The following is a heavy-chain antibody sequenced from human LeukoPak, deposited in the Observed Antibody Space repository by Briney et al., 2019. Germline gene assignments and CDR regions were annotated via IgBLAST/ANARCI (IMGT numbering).Heavy chain of an antibody. CDR3: AREGGYSYGLDY. V-gene: IGHV3-48*03. D-gene: IGHD5-18*01. J-gene: IGHJ4*02. Sequence: GGSPRLSCAASGFTFSSYEMNWVRQAPGKGLEWVSYISSSGSTIYYADSVKGRFTISRDNAKNSLYLQMNSLRAEDTAVYYCAREGGYSYGLDYWGQGTLVTVSS. CDR1: GFTFSSYE. CDR2: ISSSGSTI.